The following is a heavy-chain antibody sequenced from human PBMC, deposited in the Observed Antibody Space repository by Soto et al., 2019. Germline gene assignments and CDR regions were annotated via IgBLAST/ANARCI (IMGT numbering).Heavy chain of an antibody. CDR3: ARGRLQLWSTRQPFDY. CDR2: INAGIGDT. Sequence: ASVKVSCKASGYTLTSYAMHWVRQAPGQRLEWMGWINAGIGDTQYSQKFQGRVTITRDTSASTAYMELSSLSSVTAADTAVYYCARGRLQLWSTRQPFDYRGQGTLVTVSS. J-gene: IGHJ4*02. D-gene: IGHD5-18*01. CDR1: GYTLTSYA. V-gene: IGHV1-3*01.